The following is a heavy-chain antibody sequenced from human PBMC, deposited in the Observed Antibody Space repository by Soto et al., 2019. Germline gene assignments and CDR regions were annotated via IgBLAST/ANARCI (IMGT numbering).Heavy chain of an antibody. CDR2: VYPGDSDT. CDR1: GYSFTSYW. V-gene: IGHV5-51*01. Sequence: GESLKISCKGSGYSFTSYWIGWVRQMPGKGLEFMGIVYPGDSDTRYSPSFQGQVTISADKSISTAYPQWSSLKASDTAMYYCAGGGVRGVITRTRDYYGMDVWGQGTTVTVSS. CDR3: AGGGVRGVITRTRDYYGMDV. J-gene: IGHJ6*02. D-gene: IGHD3-10*01.